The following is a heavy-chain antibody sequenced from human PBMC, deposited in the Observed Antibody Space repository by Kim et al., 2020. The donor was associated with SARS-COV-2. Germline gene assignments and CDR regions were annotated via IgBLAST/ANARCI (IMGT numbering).Heavy chain of an antibody. CDR2: ISYDGSNK. J-gene: IGHJ6*02. CDR3: ARDTWSRLRGVTYSYYGIVD. CDR1: GFTFSSCA. V-gene: IGHV3-30-3*01. Sequence: GGSLRLSCEASGFTFSSCAIHGVRQAPGPGLEWVAVISYDGSNKNYADPVKGRFTISRDNSKNTLYLQMNSLRAEDTALYYCARDTWSRLRGVTYSYYGIVDWGQGPTVTDAS. D-gene: IGHD3-10*01.